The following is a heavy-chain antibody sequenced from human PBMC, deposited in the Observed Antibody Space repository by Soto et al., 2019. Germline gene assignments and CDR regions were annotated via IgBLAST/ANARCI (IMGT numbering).Heavy chain of an antibody. J-gene: IGHJ6*02. D-gene: IGHD3-22*01. Sequence: APVNVSCKASGGSFSIYASSWVRQAPGQGLELMGGIIPVFGTANYAMKFQGIVTITADKSTSTAYMELSSLRSEDTAVYYCARALRPSYDSSGYYLPRDYYFDMDVWGQGTTVTVSS. CDR2: IIPVFGTA. V-gene: IGHV1-69*06. CDR1: GGSFSIYA. CDR3: ARALRPSYDSSGYYLPRDYYFDMDV.